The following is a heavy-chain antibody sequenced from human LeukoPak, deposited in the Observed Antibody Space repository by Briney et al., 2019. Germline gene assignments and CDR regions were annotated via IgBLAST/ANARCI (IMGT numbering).Heavy chain of an antibody. CDR3: TRLAGSSGYGY. J-gene: IGHJ4*02. CDR1: GYSISSGYY. D-gene: IGHD6-25*01. V-gene: IGHV4-38-2*01. Sequence: PSETLSLTCAVSGYSISSGYYWGWIRRSPGKGLEWIGSIYHSGSTYYNPSLKSRVTISVDTSKNQFSLKLSSVTAADTAVYYCTRLAGSSGYGYWGQGTLVTVSS. CDR2: IYHSGST.